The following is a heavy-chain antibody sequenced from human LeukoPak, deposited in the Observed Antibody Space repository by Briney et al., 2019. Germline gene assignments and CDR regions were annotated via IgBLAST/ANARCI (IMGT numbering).Heavy chain of an antibody. CDR1: GGSISSSRYY. CDR3: ARRGGIRGNYFDP. J-gene: IGHJ5*02. D-gene: IGHD1-7*01. CDR2: IYDSGNT. V-gene: IGHV4-39*01. Sequence: SETLSLTCTVSGGSISSSRYYWGWIRQPPGKGLEWIGSIYDSGNTWYNPSLKSRVTISVDTSKNKFSLRLNSVTAADTALYYCARRGGIRGNYFDPWGQGTLVTVSS.